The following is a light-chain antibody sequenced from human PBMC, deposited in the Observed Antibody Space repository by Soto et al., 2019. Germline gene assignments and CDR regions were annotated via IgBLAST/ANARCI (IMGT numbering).Light chain of an antibody. V-gene: IGLV2-14*01. CDR1: SSDVGGYNY. CDR3: SSYTSSSTLEV. CDR2: DVS. J-gene: IGLJ1*01. Sequence: APTQPASVSGSPGQSITISCTGTSSDVGGYNYVSWYQQHPGKAPKLMIYDVSNRPSGVSNRFSGSKSGNTASLTISGLQAEDEADYYCSSYTSSSTLEVFGTGTKVTVL.